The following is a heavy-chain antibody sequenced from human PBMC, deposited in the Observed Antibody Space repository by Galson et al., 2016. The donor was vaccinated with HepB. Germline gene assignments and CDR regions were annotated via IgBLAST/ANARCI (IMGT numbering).Heavy chain of an antibody. CDR3: ARASNYDSNGYLRY. CDR1: GFIFSSSE. J-gene: IGHJ4*02. D-gene: IGHD3-22*01. CDR2: ISSSGSTI. Sequence: SLRLSCAASGFIFSSSEMNWVRQAPGKGLEWVSYISSSGSTIYYADSVKGRFTISRDNAKNSLYLQMNSLRAEDTAVYYCARASNYDSNGYLRYWGQGTLVTVSS. V-gene: IGHV3-48*03.